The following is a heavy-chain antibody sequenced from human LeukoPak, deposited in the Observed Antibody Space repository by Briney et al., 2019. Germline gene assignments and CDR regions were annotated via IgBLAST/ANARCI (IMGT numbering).Heavy chain of an antibody. CDR3: ARGSSSPWGGYYYYGMDV. J-gene: IGHJ6*02. D-gene: IGHD6-6*01. CDR2: INHSGST. Sequence: SETLSLTCAVYGGSFSGYYWSWIRQPPGKGLEWIGEINHSGSTNYNPSLKSRVTISVDTSKNQFSLKLSSVTAADTAVYYCARGSSSPWGGYYYYGMDVWGQGTTVTVSS. V-gene: IGHV4-34*01. CDR1: GGSFSGYY.